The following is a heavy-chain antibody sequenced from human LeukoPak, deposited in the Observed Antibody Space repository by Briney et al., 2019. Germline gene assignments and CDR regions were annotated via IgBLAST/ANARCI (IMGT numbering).Heavy chain of an antibody. Sequence: ASVKVSCKASGYTFTNYAVHWVRQAPGQRLEWMGWINAGNGNTKYSQNFQSRVTITRDTSASTAYMELSSLTSEDTAVYYCARGGDYDPDYWGQGTLVTVSS. D-gene: IGHD4-17*01. CDR2: INAGNGNT. CDR3: ARGGDYDPDY. J-gene: IGHJ4*02. V-gene: IGHV1-3*01. CDR1: GYTFTNYA.